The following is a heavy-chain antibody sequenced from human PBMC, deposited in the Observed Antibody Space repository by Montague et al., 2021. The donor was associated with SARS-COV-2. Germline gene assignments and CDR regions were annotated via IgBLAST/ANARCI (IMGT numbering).Heavy chain of an antibody. D-gene: IGHD1-26*01. J-gene: IGHJ4*02. CDR3: ARTSASSDY. CDR1: GDSVSRNSAA. Sequence: CAISGDSVSRNSAAWNWIRQSPSIGLEWLRRTYYRSKWYNDYAVSVKSRITINPDTSKNQISLQLNSVTPEDTAVYYCARTSASSDYWGQGTLVTVSS. V-gene: IGHV6-1*01. CDR2: TYYRSKWYN.